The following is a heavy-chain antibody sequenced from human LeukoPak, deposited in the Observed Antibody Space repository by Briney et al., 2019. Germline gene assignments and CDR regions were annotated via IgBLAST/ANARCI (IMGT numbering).Heavy chain of an antibody. CDR1: GFTFSSYG. CDR3: AKSRYYYDSSGEGSMDV. CDR2: IRYDGSNK. D-gene: IGHD3-22*01. Sequence: GGSLRLSCAASGFTFSSYGMHWVRQAPGKGLEWVAFIRYDGSNKYYADSVKGRFTISRDNSKNTLYLQMNSLRAEDTAVYYCAKSRYYYDSSGEGSMDVWGQGTTVTVSS. J-gene: IGHJ6*02. V-gene: IGHV3-30*02.